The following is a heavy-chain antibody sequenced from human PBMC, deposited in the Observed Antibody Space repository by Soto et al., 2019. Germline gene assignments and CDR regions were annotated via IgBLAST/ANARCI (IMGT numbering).Heavy chain of an antibody. CDR2: ISSSGSTI. V-gene: IGHV3-48*03. CDR3: ARAGVSGSYYDAFDI. Sequence: GSLRLSCAASGFTFSSYEMNWVRQAPGKGLEWVSYISSSGSTIYYADSVKGRFTISRDNAKNSLYLQMNSLRAEDTAVYYCARAGVSGSYYDAFDIWGQGTMVTVSS. J-gene: IGHJ3*02. D-gene: IGHD1-26*01. CDR1: GFTFSSYE.